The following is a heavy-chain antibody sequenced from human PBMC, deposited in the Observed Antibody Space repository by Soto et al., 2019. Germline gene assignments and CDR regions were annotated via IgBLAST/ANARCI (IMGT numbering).Heavy chain of an antibody. CDR3: ATETYDILTGYSSFDY. Sequence: ASVKVSCKASGGTLSSYTISWVRQAPGQGLEWMGGIIPILGIANYAQKFQGRVTITADTSTNTAYMELSSLRSEDTAVYYCATETYDILTGYSSFDYWGQGRLVTVSS. CDR2: IIPILGIA. V-gene: IGHV1-69*10. J-gene: IGHJ4*02. CDR1: GGTLSSYT. D-gene: IGHD3-9*01.